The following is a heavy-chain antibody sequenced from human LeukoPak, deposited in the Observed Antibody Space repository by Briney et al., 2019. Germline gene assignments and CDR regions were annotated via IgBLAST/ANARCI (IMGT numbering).Heavy chain of an antibody. CDR1: GGSISSGDYY. Sequence: PSETLSLTCTVSGGSISSGDYYWSWIRQPPGKGLEWIGYIYYSGSTYYNPSLKSRVTISVDTSKNQFSLKLSSVTAADTAVYYCARDWAGDSSGYYYGDYYYYYGMDVWGQGTTVTVSS. CDR2: IYYSGST. J-gene: IGHJ6*02. CDR3: ARDWAGDSSGYYYGDYYYYYGMDV. V-gene: IGHV4-30-4*01. D-gene: IGHD3-22*01.